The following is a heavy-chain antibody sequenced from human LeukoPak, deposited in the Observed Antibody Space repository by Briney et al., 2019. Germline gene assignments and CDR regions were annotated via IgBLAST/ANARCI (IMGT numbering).Heavy chain of an antibody. Sequence: PGGSLRLSCAVSGFVFSDAWMSWVRQAPGKGLEWVGRIKSKTNGGTTDYAAPVKGRFSISRDDSMNTLFLQMYSLRTEDTGVYYCSTMSAIFGVVIPDYWGQGTLVSVSP. V-gene: IGHV3-15*01. D-gene: IGHD3-3*01. CDR1: GFVFSDAW. CDR3: STMSAIFGVVIPDY. CDR2: IKSKTNGGTT. J-gene: IGHJ4*02.